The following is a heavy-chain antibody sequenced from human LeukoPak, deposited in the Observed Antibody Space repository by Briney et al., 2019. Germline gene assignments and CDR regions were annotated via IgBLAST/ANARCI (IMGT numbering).Heavy chain of an antibody. J-gene: IGHJ4*02. Sequence: PGGSLRLSCVASGFTFSSYGMHWVRQAPGKGLEWVTFIQYDGSNKYYADSVKGRFTISRDNSKNTVYLQMNSLRTEDTAVYYCARSLTMVRAYDYWGQGTLVTVSS. CDR3: ARSLTMVRAYDY. V-gene: IGHV3-30*02. CDR2: IQYDGSNK. D-gene: IGHD3-10*01. CDR1: GFTFSSYG.